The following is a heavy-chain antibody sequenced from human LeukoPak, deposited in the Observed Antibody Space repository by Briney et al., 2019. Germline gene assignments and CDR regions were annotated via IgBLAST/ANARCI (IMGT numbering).Heavy chain of an antibody. V-gene: IGHV1-69*04. CDR3: AREGGYSGYDFGY. CDR2: IIPILGIA. CDR1: GGTFSSYA. D-gene: IGHD5-12*01. J-gene: IGHJ4*02. Sequence: SVKVSCKASGGTFSSYAISWVRQAPGQGLEWMGRIIPILGIANYAQKFQGRVTITADRSTSTAYMELSSLRSEDTAVYYCAREGGYSGYDFGYWGQGTLVTVSS.